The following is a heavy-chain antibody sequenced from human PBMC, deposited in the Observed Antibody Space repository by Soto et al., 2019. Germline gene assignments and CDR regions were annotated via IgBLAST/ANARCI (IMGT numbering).Heavy chain of an antibody. CDR1: GGTFSSYT. D-gene: IGHD2-15*01. Sequence: QVQLVQSGAEVKKPGSSVKVSCKASGGTFSSYTISWVRQAPGQGLEWMGRIIPILGIANYAQKFQGRVTITADKSTSTAYMELRSLRSEDTAVYYCARVLVAAPLGWFDPWGQGTLVTVSS. CDR2: IIPILGIA. J-gene: IGHJ5*02. V-gene: IGHV1-69*02. CDR3: ARVLVAAPLGWFDP.